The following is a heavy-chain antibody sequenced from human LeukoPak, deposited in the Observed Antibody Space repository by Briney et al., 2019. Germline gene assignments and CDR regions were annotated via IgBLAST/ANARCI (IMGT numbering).Heavy chain of an antibody. V-gene: IGHV4-59*01. D-gene: IGHD2-2*01. CDR2: IHYSGST. Sequence: PSETLSLTCTVSGGSISSYYWSWIRQPPGKGLEWTGYIHYSGSTSYNPSLKSRVTISVDTSKNQISLKVRSATAADTAVYYCARTTEDCSSTSCYQYWFDPWGQGTLVTVSS. J-gene: IGHJ5*02. CDR1: GGSISSYY. CDR3: ARTTEDCSSTSCYQYWFDP.